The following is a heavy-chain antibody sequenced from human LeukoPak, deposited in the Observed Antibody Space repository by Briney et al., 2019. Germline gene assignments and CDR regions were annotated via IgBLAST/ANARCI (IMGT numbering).Heavy chain of an antibody. D-gene: IGHD3-3*02. CDR3: VSLARDY. Sequence: GGSLRLSCAASGFTFSSYAMTWVRQAPGKGLEWVSVIHNDGSTYYADSVKGRFTISRDNSKNMLFLRMNSLRVEDTAVYFCVSLARDYWGQGTLVSVSS. CDR2: IHNDGST. V-gene: IGHV3-53*01. J-gene: IGHJ4*02. CDR1: GFTFSSYA.